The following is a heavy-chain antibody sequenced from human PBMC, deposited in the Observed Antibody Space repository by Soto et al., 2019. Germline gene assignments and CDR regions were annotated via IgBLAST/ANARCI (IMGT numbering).Heavy chain of an antibody. J-gene: IGHJ3*02. CDR1: GGTFSSYA. Sequence: QVQLVQSGAEVKKPGSSVKVSCKASGGTFSSYAISWVRQAPGQGLEWMGGIIPIFGTANYAQKFQGRVTITADGSTSAAYMELSSLRSEDTAVYYCARVLKGYYDSSGYAFDIWGQGTMVNVSS. V-gene: IGHV1-69*01. D-gene: IGHD3-22*01. CDR2: IIPIFGTA. CDR3: ARVLKGYYDSSGYAFDI.